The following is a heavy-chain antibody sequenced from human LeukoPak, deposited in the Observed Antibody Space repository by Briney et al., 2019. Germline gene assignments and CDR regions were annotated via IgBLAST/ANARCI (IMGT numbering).Heavy chain of an antibody. CDR1: GYTFTSNY. D-gene: IGHD6-19*01. CDR3: AKGGVAGTFDY. J-gene: IGHJ4*02. Sequence: ASVKGSCKASGYTFTSNYIHWVRQAPGQGLEWMGLVNPSGGSTTYAQMFQGRVTMTRDTSTSTVYLELSSLRSEDTAVYYCAKGGVAGTFDYWGQGTQVTVSS. V-gene: IGHV1-46*01. CDR2: VNPSGGST.